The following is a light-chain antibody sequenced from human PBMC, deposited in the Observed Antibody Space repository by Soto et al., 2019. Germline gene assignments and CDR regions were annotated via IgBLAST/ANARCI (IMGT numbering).Light chain of an antibody. CDR3: QQRSNWPPFT. J-gene: IGKJ5*01. CDR1: QSVSSKF. V-gene: IGKV3-11*01. CDR2: DAS. Sequence: ETVMTQSPVTLSVSPGERAALSCRASQSVSSKFLAWYQQKPGQAPRLLIYDASNRATDIPARFSGSGSGTDFTLTISSLEPEDFAVYYCQQRSNWPPFTFGQGTRLEIK.